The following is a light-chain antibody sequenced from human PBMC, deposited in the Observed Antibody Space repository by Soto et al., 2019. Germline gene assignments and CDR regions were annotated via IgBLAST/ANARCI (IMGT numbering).Light chain of an antibody. CDR3: QEYNSAPLT. CDR1: QGISSY. V-gene: IGKV1-9*01. Sequence: DIQLTQSPSFLSASVGDRVAITCRASQGISSYLAWYQERPGKAPRLLIQAASTLQSGVPSRFSGSRSGSEFTLSISSLQPEDLATYYCQEYNSAPLTFGGGTKVDIK. CDR2: AAS. J-gene: IGKJ4*01.